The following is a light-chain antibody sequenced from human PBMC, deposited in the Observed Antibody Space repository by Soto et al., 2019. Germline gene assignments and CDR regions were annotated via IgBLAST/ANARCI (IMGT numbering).Light chain of an antibody. J-gene: IGKJ1*01. V-gene: IGKV3-11*01. CDR1: QSVSTS. Sequence: IVLTQSPVTLAVSPGESAVLSCRASQSVSTSLAWYQHKPGQAPRLFIYDASKRAPGIPARFTGSGSGTDFTLTISSLEPEDIAIYYCQVRDVWPSFGHGTKVEIK. CDR3: QVRDVWPS. CDR2: DAS.